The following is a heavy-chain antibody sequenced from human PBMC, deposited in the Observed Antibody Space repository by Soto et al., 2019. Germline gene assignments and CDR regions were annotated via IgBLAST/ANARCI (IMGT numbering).Heavy chain of an antibody. J-gene: IGHJ5*02. CDR2: IWYDGKNQ. CDR1: GFLFSSYN. V-gene: IGHV3-33*01. Sequence: GGSLRLSCATSGFLFSSYNMHWLRQAPDKGLEWLAVIWYDGKNQYYGDSLKGRLTISRDNSKNTLYLQMDGLRVEDTAVYFCARDGGSGAADGRSNWFDPWGQGTLVTVSS. D-gene: IGHD3-16*01. CDR3: ARDGGSGAADGRSNWFDP.